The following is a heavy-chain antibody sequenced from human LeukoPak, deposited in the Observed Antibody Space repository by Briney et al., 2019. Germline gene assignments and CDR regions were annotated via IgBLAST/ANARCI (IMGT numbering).Heavy chain of an antibody. Sequence: GESLKISCKGSGYSFTTYWIGWVRQMPGKDLEWMGIIYPGDSDTRYSPSLQGQVTISADKSISTAYLQWSSLKASDTAMYYCARARYCSGGSCYAEYWGQGTLVTVSS. D-gene: IGHD2-15*01. CDR3: ARARYCSGGSCYAEY. J-gene: IGHJ4*02. CDR1: GYSFTTYW. CDR2: IYPGDSDT. V-gene: IGHV5-51*01.